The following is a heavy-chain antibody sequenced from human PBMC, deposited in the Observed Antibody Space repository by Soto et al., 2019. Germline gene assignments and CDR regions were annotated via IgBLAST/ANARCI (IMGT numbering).Heavy chain of an antibody. CDR1: GGSISGYY. V-gene: IGHV4-4*07. J-gene: IGHJ4*02. CDR2: IYWRGNT. Sequence: PSETLSLTCTVSGGSISGYYWSWIRQPAGKGLEWLGRIYWRGNTDTNPSLMSRLTMSVDTSKKLFSLRLTSVTAADTAVYYCGRGGGSTVDYWGQGMLVTVSS. CDR3: GRGGGSTVDY. D-gene: IGHD6-13*01.